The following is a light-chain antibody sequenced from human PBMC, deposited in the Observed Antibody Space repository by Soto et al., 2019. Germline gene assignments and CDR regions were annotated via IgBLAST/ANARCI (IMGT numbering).Light chain of an antibody. CDR1: SSNIGNSY. V-gene: IGLV1-47*01. CDR3: ASWDGSLSGYV. J-gene: IGLJ1*01. Sequence: QAVVTQPPSASGTPGQRVTITCSGSSSNIGNSYVYWYQQLPGKAPKLLVYRNYQRPSGVPDRFSGSKSGTSASLAISGLRSEDEADYYCASWDGSLSGYVFGTGTKLTVL. CDR2: RNY.